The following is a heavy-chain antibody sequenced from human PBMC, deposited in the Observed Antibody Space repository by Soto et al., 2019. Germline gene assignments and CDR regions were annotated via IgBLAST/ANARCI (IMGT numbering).Heavy chain of an antibody. CDR1: GGSISSYY. V-gene: IGHV4-59*08. CDR2: IYYSGST. J-gene: IGHJ6*03. CDR3: AGHLTGTTFDYYYMDV. D-gene: IGHD1-7*01. Sequence: PSETLSLTCTVSGGSISSYYWSWIRQPPGKGLGWIGYIYYSGSTNYNPSLKSRITISVDTSKNQFSLKLSSVTAADTAVYYCAGHLTGTTFDYYYMDVWGKGTTVTVSS.